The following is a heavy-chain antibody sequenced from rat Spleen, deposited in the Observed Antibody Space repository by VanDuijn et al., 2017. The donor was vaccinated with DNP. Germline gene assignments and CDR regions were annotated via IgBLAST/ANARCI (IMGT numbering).Heavy chain of an antibody. CDR2: ITNTGGSI. CDR3: TREDGYWYFDF. D-gene: IGHD1-12*02. J-gene: IGHJ1*01. Sequence: EVQVVESGGGLVQPGGSMKLSCAASGFTFNNYWMSWIRQAPGKGLEWVASITNTGGSIYYPDSVKGRFTISRDNAKSTLYLQMNSLRSEDTATYYCTREDGYWYFDFWGPGTMVTVSS. V-gene: IGHV5-31*01. CDR1: GFTFNNYW.